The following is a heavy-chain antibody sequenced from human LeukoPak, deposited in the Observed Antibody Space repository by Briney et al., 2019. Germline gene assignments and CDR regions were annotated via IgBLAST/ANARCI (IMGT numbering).Heavy chain of an antibody. CDR3: ARDRGDYGGPDY. CDR2: IYTSGNT. J-gene: IGHJ4*02. Sequence: SETLSLTCTVSGGSISSYYWSWIRQPAGKGLEWVGRIYTSGNTNYNPSLKSRVTMSVDTSKNQFSLKLSSVTAADTAVYHCARDRGDYGGPDYWGQGTLVTVSS. CDR1: GGSISSYY. D-gene: IGHD4-23*01. V-gene: IGHV4-4*07.